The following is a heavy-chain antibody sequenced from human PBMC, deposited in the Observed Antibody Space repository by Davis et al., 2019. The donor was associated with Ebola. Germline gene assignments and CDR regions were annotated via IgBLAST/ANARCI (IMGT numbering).Heavy chain of an antibody. J-gene: IGHJ4*02. CDR2: IKQDGSEK. Sequence: GESLKISCAASGFTFSSYWMSWVRQAPGKGLEWVANIKQDGSEKYYVDSVKGRFTISRDNAKNSLYLQMNSLRAEDTALYYCAKAAAAGTGVFDYWGQGTLVTVSS. CDR3: AKAAAAGTGVFDY. V-gene: IGHV3-7*03. D-gene: IGHD6-13*01. CDR1: GFTFSSYW.